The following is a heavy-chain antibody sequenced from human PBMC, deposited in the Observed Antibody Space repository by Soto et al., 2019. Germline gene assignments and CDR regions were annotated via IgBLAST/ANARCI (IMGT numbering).Heavy chain of an antibody. V-gene: IGHV1-3*01. CDR1: GFVFTHYG. CDR3: ARKIFCNTWCDTAMDV. J-gene: IGHJ6*02. Sequence: QVLLVQSGAEVRKPGASVKVSCKASGFVFTHYGVHWVRLAPGQRLEWMGWINAGSGNTKYSESFQGRVSITRDTSATTVHMELGSLTSEDTAVYYCARKIFCNTWCDTAMDVWGQGTTVTVSS. D-gene: IGHD2-8*01. CDR2: INAGSGNT.